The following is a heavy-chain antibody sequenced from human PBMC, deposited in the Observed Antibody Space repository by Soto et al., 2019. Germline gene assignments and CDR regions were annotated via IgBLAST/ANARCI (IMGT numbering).Heavy chain of an antibody. D-gene: IGHD2-21*01. V-gene: IGHV3-7*01. CDR3: ARGWRSALAF. CDR2: VKQDGSEK. CDR1: GFTSNSYW. J-gene: IGHJ3*01. Sequence: EVQLAESGGGLVQPGESLRLSCAASGFTSNSYWMHWVRQAPGKGLEWVANVKQDGSEKNYVDSVKGRFTVSRDNAKNSLYLQMNSRRAEDTAMYYCARGWRSALAFWGQWTVVTVSS.